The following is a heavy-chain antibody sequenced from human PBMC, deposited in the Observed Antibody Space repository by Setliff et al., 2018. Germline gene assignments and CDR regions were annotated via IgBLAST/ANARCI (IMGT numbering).Heavy chain of an antibody. CDR2: IYYSGST. D-gene: IGHD3-3*02. Sequence: PSETLSLTCTVSGGSISSYYWSWIRQPPGKGLEWIGYIYYSGSTNYNPSLKSRVTMSIDTSKNQFSLNLNSVTAADTALYYCAKESLAINTRWFDPWGQGILVTVSS. CDR1: GGSISSYY. CDR3: AKESLAINTRWFDP. J-gene: IGHJ5*02. V-gene: IGHV4-59*12.